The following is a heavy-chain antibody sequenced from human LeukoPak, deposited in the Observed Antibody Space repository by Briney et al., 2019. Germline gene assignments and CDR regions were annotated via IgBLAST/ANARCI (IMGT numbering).Heavy chain of an antibody. J-gene: IGHJ4*02. V-gene: IGHV3-23*01. D-gene: IGHD1-26*01. CDR3: AKGSQWELLVGVDY. Sequence: ETLSLTCTVSGGSISSYYWSWVRQAPGRGLEWVSGISGSGGSTYYADSVKGRFTISRDNSKKTLYLQMNSLRAEDTAVYYCAKGSQWELLVGVDYWGQGTLVTVSS. CDR1: GGSISSYY. CDR2: ISGSGGST.